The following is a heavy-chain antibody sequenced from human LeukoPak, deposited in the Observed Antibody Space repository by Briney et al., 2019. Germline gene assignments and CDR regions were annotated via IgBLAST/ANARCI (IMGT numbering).Heavy chain of an antibody. V-gene: IGHV4-39*01. Sequence: SETLSLTCTVSGGSISSSSYYWDWIRQPPGKGLEWIGSIYYSGSTYYNPSLKSRVTISVDTSKNQFSLKLSSVTAADTAVYYCASQSVYYYDSSGYYVYFDYWGQGTLVTVSS. CDR1: GGSISSSSYY. J-gene: IGHJ4*02. D-gene: IGHD3-22*01. CDR2: IYYSGST. CDR3: ASQSVYYYDSSGYYVYFDY.